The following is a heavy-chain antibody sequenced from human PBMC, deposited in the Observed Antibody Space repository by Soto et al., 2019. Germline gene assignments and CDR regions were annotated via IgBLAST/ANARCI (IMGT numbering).Heavy chain of an antibody. J-gene: IGHJ4*02. D-gene: IGHD3-3*01. V-gene: IGHV4-30-4*01. CDR1: GGSITSGDNY. CDR2: IYYSGHT. CDR3: ARTYWSGWGRRLFDS. Sequence: ASETLSLTCTVSGGSITSGDNYWSWIRQPPGNGLEWSGYIYYSGHTYYNPSLKSLLTISVGTSKNPFSLKLHSVTAADTAVYSCARTYWSGWGRRLFDSCRQGALVTVSS.